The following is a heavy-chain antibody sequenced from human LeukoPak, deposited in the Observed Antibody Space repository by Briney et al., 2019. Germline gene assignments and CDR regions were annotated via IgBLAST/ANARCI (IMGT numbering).Heavy chain of an antibody. CDR2: INHSGST. D-gene: IGHD6-6*01. CDR1: GGSFSDYY. V-gene: IGHV4-34*01. CDR3: AGSIAARLDY. J-gene: IGHJ4*02. Sequence: SETLSLTCAVYGGSFSDYYWSWIRQPPGKGLEWIGEINHSGSTNYNPSLKSRVTISVDTSKNQFSLKLSSVTATDTAVYYCAGSIAARLDYWGQGTLVTVSS.